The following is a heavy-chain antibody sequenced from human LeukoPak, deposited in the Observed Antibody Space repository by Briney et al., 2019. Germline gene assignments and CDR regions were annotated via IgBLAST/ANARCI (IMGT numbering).Heavy chain of an antibody. CDR3: AREYPKALWRAFDI. J-gene: IGHJ3*02. CDR1: GFTFSSYG. CDR2: IWYDGSNK. Sequence: PGGSLRLSCAASGFTFSSYGMHWVRQAPGKGLEWVAVIWYDGSNKYYADSVKGRFTISRDNSKNTLYLQMNSLRAEDTAVYYCAREYPKALWRAFDIWGQGTMVTVSS. V-gene: IGHV3-33*01. D-gene: IGHD2-2*02.